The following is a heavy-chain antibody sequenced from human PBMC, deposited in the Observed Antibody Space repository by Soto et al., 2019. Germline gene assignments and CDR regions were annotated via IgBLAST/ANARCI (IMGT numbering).Heavy chain of an antibody. Sequence: QVQLQQWGAGLLKPSETLSLSCAVYGGYFNDNYYTWFLQPPGKGLDWIGEISRSGTTKYIPSLKSRASISFDTSKTQVSLKVTSVTAADTAVYYCATSLWFGTQVELWGQGALVTVSS. CDR2: ISRSGTT. CDR1: GGYFNDNY. J-gene: IGHJ5*02. D-gene: IGHD3-10*01. CDR3: ATSLWFGTQVEL. V-gene: IGHV4-34*01.